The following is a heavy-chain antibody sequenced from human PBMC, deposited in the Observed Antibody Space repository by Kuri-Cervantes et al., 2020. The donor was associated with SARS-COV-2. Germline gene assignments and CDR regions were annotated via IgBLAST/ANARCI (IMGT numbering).Heavy chain of an antibody. CDR1: GFTFGDYA. CDR3: AKGHNWRYDY. D-gene: IGHD1-1*01. V-gene: IGHV3-30*02. CDR2: IRYDGSNK. J-gene: IGHJ4*02. Sequence: GGSLRLSCTASGFTFGDYAMSWVRQAPGKGLGWVAFIRYDGSNKYYADSVKGRFTISRDNSKNTLYLQMNSLRAEDTAVYYCAKGHNWRYDYWGQGTLVTVSS.